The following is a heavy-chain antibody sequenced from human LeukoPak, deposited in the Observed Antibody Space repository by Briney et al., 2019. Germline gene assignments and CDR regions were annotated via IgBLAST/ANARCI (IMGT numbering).Heavy chain of an antibody. CDR2: ISGGGGST. J-gene: IGHJ4*02. V-gene: IGHV3-23*01. CDR1: GFTFSSCA. Sequence: PGGSLRLSCAASGFTFSSCAMSWVRQAPGKGLEWVSGISGGGGSTYYADSVKGRFTISRDNSKNTLYLQMNTLRAEDTAVYYCAKSRGDYGGRPFDYWGQGTLVTVSS. D-gene: IGHD4-23*01. CDR3: AKSRGDYGGRPFDY.